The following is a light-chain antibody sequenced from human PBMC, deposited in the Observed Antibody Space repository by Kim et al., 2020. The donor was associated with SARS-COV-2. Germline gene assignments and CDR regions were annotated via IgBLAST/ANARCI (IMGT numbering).Light chain of an antibody. J-gene: IGLJ3*02. V-gene: IGLV2-14*03. Sequence: QSALTQPASVSGSPGQSITISCAGTSSDVGGYNYVSWYQQHPGKAPKLMIYDVTKRPSGVCARFSGSKSGNTASLTISGLQAEDEADYYCSSYTSTTTSGVFGGGTQLTVL. CDR1: SSDVGGYNY. CDR2: DVT. CDR3: SSYTSTTTSGV.